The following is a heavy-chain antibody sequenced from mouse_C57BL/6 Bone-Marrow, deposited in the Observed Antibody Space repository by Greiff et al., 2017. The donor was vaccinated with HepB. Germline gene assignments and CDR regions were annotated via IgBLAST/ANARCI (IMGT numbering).Heavy chain of an antibody. CDR3: ARERELGRVYYFDY. V-gene: IGHV5-4*01. J-gene: IGHJ2*01. D-gene: IGHD4-1*01. CDR1: GFTFSSYA. Sequence: EVKVVESGGGLVKPGGSLKLSCAASGFTFSSYAMSWVRQTPEKRLEWVATISDGGSYTYYPDNVKGRFTISRDNAKNNLYLQMSHLKSEDTAMYYCARERELGRVYYFDYWGQGTTLTVSS. CDR2: ISDGGSYT.